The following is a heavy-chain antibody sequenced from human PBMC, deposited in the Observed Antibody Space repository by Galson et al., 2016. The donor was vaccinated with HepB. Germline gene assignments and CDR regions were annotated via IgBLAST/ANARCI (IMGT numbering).Heavy chain of an antibody. J-gene: IGHJ4*02. D-gene: IGHD1-26*01. CDR1: GFTFSSYA. CDR3: AREPSGWENSGYFDY. V-gene: IGHV3-23*01. CDR2: ISGSGGST. Sequence: SLRLSCAASGFTFSSYAMSWVRQAPGKGLEWVSTISGSGGSTYNADSIKGRFTISRDNSKNTLYLQMNSLRAEDTAVYFCAREPSGWENSGYFDYWGQGTVVTVSS.